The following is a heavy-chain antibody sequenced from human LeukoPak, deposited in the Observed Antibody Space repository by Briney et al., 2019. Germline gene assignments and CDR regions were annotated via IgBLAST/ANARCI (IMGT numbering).Heavy chain of an antibody. J-gene: IGHJ4*02. V-gene: IGHV3-53*01. D-gene: IGHD2-21*02. CDR1: GFTFNSYA. CDR2: IYSGGST. CDR3: AGAAIRSYFDY. Sequence: PGGSLRLSCAASGFTFNSYAMNWVRQAPGKGLEWVSVIYSGGSTYYADSVKGRFTISRDNSKNTLYLQMNSLRAEDTAVYYCAGAAIRSYFDYWGQGTLVTVSS.